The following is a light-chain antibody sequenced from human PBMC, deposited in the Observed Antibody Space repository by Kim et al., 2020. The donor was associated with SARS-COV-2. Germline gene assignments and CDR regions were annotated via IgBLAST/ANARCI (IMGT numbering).Light chain of an antibody. CDR2: DAS. J-gene: IGKJ2*02. V-gene: IGKV3-11*01. CDR1: QRVSSY. Sequence: LAPGERATLACRASQRVSSYLAWYQQKPGQAPRLLIYDASNRATGIPARFSGSGSGTDFTLTISSLEPEDFAVYYCQQRSNWPLCTFGQGTKLEI. CDR3: QQRSNWPLCT.